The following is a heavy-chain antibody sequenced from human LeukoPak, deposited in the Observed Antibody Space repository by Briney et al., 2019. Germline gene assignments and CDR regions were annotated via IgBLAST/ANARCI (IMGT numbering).Heavy chain of an antibody. J-gene: IGHJ5*02. CDR2: IYYSGST. CDR3: ARGQDYGDYLNWFDP. D-gene: IGHD4-17*01. V-gene: IGHV4-59*01. Sequence: MPSETLSLTCAVYGGSFSGYYWSWIRQPPGKGLEWIGYIYYSGSTNYNPSLKSRVTISVDTSKNQFSLKLSSVTAADTAVYYCARGQDYGDYLNWFDPWGQGTLVTVSS. CDR1: GGSFSGYY.